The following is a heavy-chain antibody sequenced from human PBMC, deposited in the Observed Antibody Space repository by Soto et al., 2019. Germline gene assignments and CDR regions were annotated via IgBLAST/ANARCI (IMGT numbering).Heavy chain of an antibody. D-gene: IGHD2-2*01. J-gene: IGHJ5*02. CDR2: ISAYNGNT. CDR1: GYTFTSYG. CDR3: ARANIVVVPASKEYWFDP. Sequence: ASVKDSCKASGYTFTSYGISWVRQAPGQGLEWMGWISAYNGNTNYAQKLQGRVTMTTDTSTSTAYMELRSLRSDDTAVYYCARANIVVVPASKEYWFDPWGQGTRVTVSS. V-gene: IGHV1-18*01.